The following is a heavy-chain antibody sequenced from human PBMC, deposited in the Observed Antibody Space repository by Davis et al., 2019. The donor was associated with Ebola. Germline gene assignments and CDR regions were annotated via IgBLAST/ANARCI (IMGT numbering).Heavy chain of an antibody. D-gene: IGHD3-3*01. J-gene: IGHJ3*02. CDR3: ARGKVGYYDFWSGQEGHAFDI. CDR1: GYTFTSYD. Sequence: ASVQVSCKASGYTFTSYDINWVRHATGQGLEWMGWMNPNSGNTGYAQKFQGRVTMTSNTSISTAYMELRSLGSEDTAVYYCARGKVGYYDFWSGQEGHAFDIWGQGTMVTVSS. CDR2: MNPNSGNT. V-gene: IGHV1-8*01.